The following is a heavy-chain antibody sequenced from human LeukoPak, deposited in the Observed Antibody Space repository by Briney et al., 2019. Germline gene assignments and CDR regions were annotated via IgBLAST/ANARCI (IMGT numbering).Heavy chain of an antibody. J-gene: IGHJ5*02. D-gene: IGHD3-3*01. CDR2: ISAYNGDT. CDR1: GYTFTRYG. CDR3: ARDWRVVPQNTGVPSWFDP. V-gene: IGHV1-18*01. Sequence: GASVKVSCKASGYTFTRYGITWVRQAPGQGLEWMGWISAYNGDTKYAQKLQGRVTMTTDTSTSTAYMELRSLRSDDTAVYYCARDWRVVPQNTGVPSWFDPWGQGTLVTVSS.